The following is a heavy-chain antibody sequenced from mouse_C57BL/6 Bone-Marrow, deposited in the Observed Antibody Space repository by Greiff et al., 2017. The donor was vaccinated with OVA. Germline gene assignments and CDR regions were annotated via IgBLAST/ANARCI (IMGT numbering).Heavy chain of an antibody. J-gene: IGHJ4*01. V-gene: IGHV10-3*01. CDR1: GFTFNTYA. Sequence: EVQLVESGGGLVQPKGSLKLSCAASGFTFNTYAMHWVRQAPGKGLEWVARIRSKSSTYATYYADSVKDRFTISRDDSQSMLYLQMNNLKTEDTAMYYCVSGYYAMDYWGQGTSVTVSS. CDR3: VSGYYAMDY. CDR2: IRSKSSTYAT.